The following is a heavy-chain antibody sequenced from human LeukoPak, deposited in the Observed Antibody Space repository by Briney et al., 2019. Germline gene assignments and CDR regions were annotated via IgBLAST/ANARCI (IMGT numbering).Heavy chain of an antibody. CDR2: IYHSGST. CDR1: GYSISSGYY. CDR3: ARHAAKMATIEDIVFNFDY. V-gene: IGHV4-38-2*01. D-gene: IGHD5-24*01. Sequence: SETLSLTCAVSGYSISSGYYWGWIRQPPGKGLEWIGSIYHSGSTYYNPSLKSRVTISVDTSKNQFSLKLSSVTAADTAVYYCARHAAKMATIEDIVFNFDYWGQGTLVTVSS. J-gene: IGHJ4*02.